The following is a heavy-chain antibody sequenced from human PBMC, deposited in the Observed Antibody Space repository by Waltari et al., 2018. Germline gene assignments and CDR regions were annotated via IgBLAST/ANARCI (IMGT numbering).Heavy chain of an antibody. J-gene: IGHJ3*02. CDR3: ARDSALTMVRGVSRAFDI. CDR1: GFTFSSYE. D-gene: IGHD3-10*01. Sequence: EVQLVESGGGLVQPGGSLRLSCAASGFTFSSYEMNWVRQAPGKGLEWVSYISSSGSTIYYADSVKGRFTISRDNAKNSLYLQMNSLRAEDTAVYYCARDSALTMVRGVSRAFDIWGQGTMVTVSS. CDR2: ISSSGSTI. V-gene: IGHV3-48*03.